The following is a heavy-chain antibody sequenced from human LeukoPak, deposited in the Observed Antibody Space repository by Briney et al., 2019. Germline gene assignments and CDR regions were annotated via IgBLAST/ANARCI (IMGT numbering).Heavy chain of an antibody. J-gene: IGHJ4*02. CDR3: ARVYLESLTAGYFDH. CDR2: ISYDGSNK. Sequence: SLXLSCAASGFTFSSYSMNWVRQAPGKGLEWVAVISYDGSNKYYADSVKGRFTISRDNSKNTLYLQMNSLRDEDSAAYYCARVYLESLTAGYFDHWGQGTLVTVSP. CDR1: GFTFSSYS. D-gene: IGHD2-8*01. V-gene: IGHV3-30*03.